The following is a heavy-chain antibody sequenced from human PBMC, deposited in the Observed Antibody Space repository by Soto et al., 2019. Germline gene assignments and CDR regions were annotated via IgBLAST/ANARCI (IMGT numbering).Heavy chain of an antibody. J-gene: IGHJ4*02. D-gene: IGHD5-18*01. CDR1: GYTFSNAW. V-gene: IGHV3-30-3*01. Sequence: GESLRLSCVGSGYTFSNAWMNWVRQAPGKGLEWVAVISYDGSNKYYADSVKGRFTISRDNSKNTLYLQMNSLRAEDTAVYYCASAEDVDTANGFVYWGQGT. CDR2: ISYDGSNK. CDR3: ASAEDVDTANGFVY.